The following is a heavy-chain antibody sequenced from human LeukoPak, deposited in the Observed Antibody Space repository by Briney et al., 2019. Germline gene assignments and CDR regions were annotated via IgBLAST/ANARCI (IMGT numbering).Heavy chain of an antibody. CDR2: IYYSGST. CDR3: ARVVRAVAAIYYHYYYMDV. D-gene: IGHD6-19*01. Sequence: SETLSLTCTVSGGSISSSSYYWGWIRQPPGKGLEWIGSIYYSGSTYYNPSLKSRVTISVDTSKNQFSLKLSSVTAADTAVYYCARVVRAVAAIYYHYYYMDVWGKGTTVTISS. CDR1: GGSISSSSYY. J-gene: IGHJ6*03. V-gene: IGHV4-39*07.